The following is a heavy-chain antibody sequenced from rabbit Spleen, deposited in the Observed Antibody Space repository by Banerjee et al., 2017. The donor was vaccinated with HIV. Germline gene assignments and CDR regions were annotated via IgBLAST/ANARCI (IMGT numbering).Heavy chain of an antibody. CDR3: ARGSATMTMVITGFYLTL. CDR2: IYPDSSGST. Sequence: QSLEESGGDLVKPGASLTLTCTASGFSFSSSYYMCWVRQAPGKGLECIACIYPDSSGSTYYASWAKGRFTISEASSTTVTLQMTSLTAADTATYFCARGSATMTMVITGFYLTLWGPGTLVTVS. D-gene: IGHD2-1*01. CDR1: GFSFSSSYY. V-gene: IGHV1S40*01. J-gene: IGHJ4*01.